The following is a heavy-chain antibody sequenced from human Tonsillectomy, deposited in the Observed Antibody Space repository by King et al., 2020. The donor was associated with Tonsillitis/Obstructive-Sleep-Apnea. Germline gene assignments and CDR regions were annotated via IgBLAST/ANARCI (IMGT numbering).Heavy chain of an antibody. CDR3: AKGGGPELFTLDY. Sequence: VQLVESGGGLVQPVGSLRLSCAVSGSTFSSYAMSWVRQAPGKGLEWVSGISGSGVSTYFADSVKGRFTISRDNSKNTLYLQMNCLRAEDTAVYYCAKGGGPELFTLDYWGQGTLVTVSS. D-gene: IGHD1-26*01. V-gene: IGHV3-23*04. CDR1: GSTFSSYA. CDR2: ISGSGVST. J-gene: IGHJ4*02.